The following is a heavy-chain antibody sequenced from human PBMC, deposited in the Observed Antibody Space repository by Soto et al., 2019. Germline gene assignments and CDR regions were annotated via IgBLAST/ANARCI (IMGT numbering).Heavy chain of an antibody. CDR1: GFTFTSSA. Sequence: SVKVSCKASGFTFTSSAVHWVRQARGQRLEWIGWIVVGSGNTNYAQKFQERVTITRDMSTSTAYMELSSLRSEDTAVYYCAALLSSSSSGGYWGQGTLVTVSS. V-gene: IGHV1-58*01. CDR3: AALLSSSSSGGY. J-gene: IGHJ4*02. CDR2: IVVGSGNT. D-gene: IGHD6-6*01.